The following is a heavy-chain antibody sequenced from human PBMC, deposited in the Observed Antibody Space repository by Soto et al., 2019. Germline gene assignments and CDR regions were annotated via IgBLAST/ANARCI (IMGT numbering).Heavy chain of an antibody. D-gene: IGHD3-10*01. CDR1: GFSFDIYA. J-gene: IGHJ3*02. V-gene: IGHV3-23*01. CDR3: SKGGYGSTWGPPDI. Sequence: EVQLLESGGGLVQPGGSLRLSCAASGFSFDIYAMRWVRQAPGKGLEWVSSLGSGGRTYYADSVKGRFTISRDISQNTLYLQMNSLRAEDTAIYFCSKGGYGSTWGPPDIWGQGTVVTVSS. CDR2: SLGSGGRT.